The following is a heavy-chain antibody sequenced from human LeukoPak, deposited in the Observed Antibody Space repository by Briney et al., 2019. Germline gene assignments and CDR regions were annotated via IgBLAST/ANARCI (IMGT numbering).Heavy chain of an antibody. Sequence: GGSLRLSRAVSGFTFSSYAMSWVRQAPGKGLEWVASINPDGNKKYSADSVKGRFTISRDNAENSLYLQMNSLRVEDTAFYYCARDLAYSRLDYWGQGMLVTVSS. CDR2: INPDGNKK. D-gene: IGHD5-18*01. CDR1: GFTFSSYA. V-gene: IGHV3-7*01. J-gene: IGHJ4*02. CDR3: ARDLAYSRLDY.